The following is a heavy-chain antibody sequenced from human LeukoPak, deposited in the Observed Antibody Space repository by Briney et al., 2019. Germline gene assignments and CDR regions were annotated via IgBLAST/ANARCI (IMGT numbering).Heavy chain of an antibody. V-gene: IGHV4-30-4*01. Sequence: SETLSLTCTVSGGSISSGDYYWNWIRQPPGKGLEWIGYIYYSGSTFYNPSLVSRVTISVDTSKNQFSLKLSSVTTPDTAMYYCARVPTGYYPFDYWGLGTLVTVSS. J-gene: IGHJ4*02. D-gene: IGHD3-9*01. CDR3: ARVPTGYYPFDY. CDR1: GGSISSGDYY. CDR2: IYYSGST.